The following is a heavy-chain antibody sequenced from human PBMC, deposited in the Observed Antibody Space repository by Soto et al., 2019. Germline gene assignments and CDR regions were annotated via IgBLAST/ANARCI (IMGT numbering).Heavy chain of an antibody. J-gene: IGHJ6*04. CDR2: ISGSGGST. Sequence: EVQLLESGGGLVQPGGSLRLSCAASGFTFSSYAMSWVRQAPGKGLEWVSAISGSGGSTYYADTVKGRFTISRDNSKNTLYLQMNRLRAEDTAVYYCANDQSPTMVVVPAVIFSALRPGDVWGKGTTVTVSS. V-gene: IGHV3-23*01. CDR3: ANDQSPTMVVVPAVIFSALRPGDV. CDR1: GFTFSSYA. D-gene: IGHD2-2*01.